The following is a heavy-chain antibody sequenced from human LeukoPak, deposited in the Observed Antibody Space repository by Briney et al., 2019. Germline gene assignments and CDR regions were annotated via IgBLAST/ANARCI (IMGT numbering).Heavy chain of an antibody. Sequence: SETLSPTCTVSGGPISSSRYYWAWIRQPPGKGLEWIGSIYYSGSTYYNPSLKSRVTISVDTSKNQFSLKLSSVTAADTAVYYCAKSNGYGFIDMWGQGTMVTVSS. CDR2: IYYSGST. J-gene: IGHJ3*01. CDR3: AKSNGYGFIDM. CDR1: GGPISSSRYY. D-gene: IGHD3/OR15-3a*01. V-gene: IGHV4-39*07.